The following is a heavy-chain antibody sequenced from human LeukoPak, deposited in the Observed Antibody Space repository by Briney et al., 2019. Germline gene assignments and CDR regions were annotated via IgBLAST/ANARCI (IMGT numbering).Heavy chain of an antibody. Sequence: LAGGSLRLSCAASGFSFDEYAMHWVRLVPGKGLEGVSSIAWNSGSRGYADAVKGRFTISRDNAKNSLYLQMNSLRDEDTALYYCAKSTIDYTYDGFDCWGQGTLVTVSS. CDR2: IAWNSGSR. D-gene: IGHD2-2*01. V-gene: IGHV3-9*01. J-gene: IGHJ4*02. CDR3: AKSTIDYTYDGFDC. CDR1: GFSFDEYA.